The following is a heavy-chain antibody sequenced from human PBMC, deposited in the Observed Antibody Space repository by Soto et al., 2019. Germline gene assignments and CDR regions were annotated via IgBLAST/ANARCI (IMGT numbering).Heavy chain of an antibody. CDR3: ARADEEKYQLLSVY. J-gene: IGHJ4*02. CDR1: GFTFSSYS. V-gene: IGHV3-21*01. D-gene: IGHD2-2*01. CDR2: ISSSSSYI. Sequence: EVQLVESGGGLVKPGGSLRLSCAASGFTFSSYSRNWVRQAPGKGLEWVSSISSSSSYIYYADSVKGRFTISRDKGKHSLYLQINRQRAEDTAVYYCARADEEKYQLLSVYWGQGTLVTVSS.